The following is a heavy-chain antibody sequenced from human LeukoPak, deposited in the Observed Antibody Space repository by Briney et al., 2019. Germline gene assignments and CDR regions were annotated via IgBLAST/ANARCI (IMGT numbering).Heavy chain of an antibody. CDR3: ASGGGSYYDSSGYPYNAFDI. J-gene: IGHJ3*02. Sequence: SETLSLTCTVSGGSISSGGYHWSWVRQHPGKGLEWIGYIYYSGSTYYNPSLKSRVTISVDTSKNQFSLKLSSVTAADTAVYYCASGGGSYYDSSGYPYNAFDIWGQGTMVTVSS. V-gene: IGHV4-31*03. CDR2: IYYSGST. CDR1: GGSISSGGYH. D-gene: IGHD3-22*01.